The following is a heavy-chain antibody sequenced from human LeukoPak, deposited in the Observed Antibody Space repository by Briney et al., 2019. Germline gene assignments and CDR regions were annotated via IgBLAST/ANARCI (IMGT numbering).Heavy chain of an antibody. V-gene: IGHV4-39*01. CDR1: GGSISSSSYY. CDR3: ARHSHGRIGKPQGFDY. D-gene: IGHD2-15*01. Sequence: SEALSLTCTVSGGSISSSSYYWGWIRQPPGKGLEWIGSIYYSGSTYYNPSLKSRVTISVDTSKNQFSLKLSSVTAADTAVYYCARHSHGRIGKPQGFDYWGQGTLVTVSS. J-gene: IGHJ4*02. CDR2: IYYSGST.